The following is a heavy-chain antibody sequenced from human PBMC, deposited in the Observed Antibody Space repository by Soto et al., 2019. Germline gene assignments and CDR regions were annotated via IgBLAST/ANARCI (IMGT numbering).Heavy chain of an antibody. V-gene: IGHV3-53*01. CDR3: ERGGGYYETSVNYYAFYFDF. CDR2: IYSGGKT. J-gene: IGHJ4*01. Sequence: EVQLVESGGGLIQPGGSLRLSCVGSGFTVSSNYMSWVRQAPGKGLEWVSVIYSGGKTYYADYVKGRFNISRKSSKDTGYRQMNRLKAGETAVNYCERGGGYYETSVNYYAFYFDFWR. CDR1: GFTVSSNY. D-gene: IGHD3-16*01.